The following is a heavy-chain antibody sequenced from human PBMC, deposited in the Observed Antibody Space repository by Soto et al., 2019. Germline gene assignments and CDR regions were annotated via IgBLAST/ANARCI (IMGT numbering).Heavy chain of an antibody. CDR2: ISSVFGAA. Sequence: SVKVSCKASGGTFSLYGVNWVRQAPGQGLEWMGGISSVFGAAKYAQRFQGRLSITADGSTGTVYMDLSGLRSDDSAVYYCARDMALAALSHGMGVWGQGTLVTVSS. J-gene: IGHJ6*02. CDR1: GGTFSLYG. CDR3: ARDMALAALSHGMGV. V-gene: IGHV1-69*13. D-gene: IGHD6-19*01.